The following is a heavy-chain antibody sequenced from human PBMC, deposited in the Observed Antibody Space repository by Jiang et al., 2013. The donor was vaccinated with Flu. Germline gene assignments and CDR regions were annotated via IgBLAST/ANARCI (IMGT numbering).Heavy chain of an antibody. CDR1: GFTLTGYY. J-gene: IGHJ5*02. V-gene: IGHV1-2*02. Sequence: SGAEVKKPGASVKVSCKASGFTLTGYYIHWVRQAPGQRLECMGGMHPNTGGATYTQKFQGRVTMTRDTSINTFYMELTGLTSDDTAVYYCARDGFAPMIEFDLWGQGTLVTVSS. CDR2: MHPNTGGA. D-gene: IGHD3-16*01. CDR3: ARDGFAPMIEFDL.